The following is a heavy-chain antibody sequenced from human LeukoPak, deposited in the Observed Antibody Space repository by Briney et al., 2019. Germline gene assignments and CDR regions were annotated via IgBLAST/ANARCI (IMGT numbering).Heavy chain of an antibody. V-gene: IGHV1-2*02. Sequence: ASVKVSCKASGYTFTGYYMHWARQAPGQGLEWMGWINPNSGGTNYAQKFQGRVTMIRDTSISTAYMELSRLRSDDTAVYYSHGVWQLPARDWFDPWGQGTLVTVSS. CDR2: INPNSGGT. D-gene: IGHD6-6*01. J-gene: IGHJ5*02. CDR1: GYTFTGYY. CDR3: HGVWQLPARDWFDP.